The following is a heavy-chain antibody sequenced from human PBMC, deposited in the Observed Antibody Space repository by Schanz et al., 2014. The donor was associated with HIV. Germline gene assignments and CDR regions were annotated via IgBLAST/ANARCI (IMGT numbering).Heavy chain of an antibody. D-gene: IGHD2-15*01. CDR2: ISFDGGNK. J-gene: IGHJ6*02. Sequence: VQLVESGGGLVKPGGSLRLSCAASRFTFSSNAMHWVRQAPGKGLEGVAVISFDGGNKYYADSVKGRFTISRDNSKNTLYLQMSSLRADDTAVYFCARERWGGNIASHYYAMDVWGQGTTVTVSS. CDR1: RFTFSSNA. CDR3: ARERWGGNIASHYYAMDV. V-gene: IGHV3-30-3*01.